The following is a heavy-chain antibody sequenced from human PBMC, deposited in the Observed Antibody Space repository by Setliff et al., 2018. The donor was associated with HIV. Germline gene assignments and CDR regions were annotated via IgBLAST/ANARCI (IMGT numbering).Heavy chain of an antibody. CDR1: GGSISSDDYY. CDR3: ARDTGYYSRGGPVDY. V-gene: IGHV4-30-4*08. CDR2: INHTGNT. J-gene: IGHJ4*02. D-gene: IGHD2-15*01. Sequence: SETLSLTCTVSGGSISSDDYYWNWIRQPPGKGLEWIGEINHTGNTQYNPSLKSRVTMSEETSKNQFSLKLSSVTAADTAVYYCARDTGYYSRGGPVDYWGQGTLVTVSS.